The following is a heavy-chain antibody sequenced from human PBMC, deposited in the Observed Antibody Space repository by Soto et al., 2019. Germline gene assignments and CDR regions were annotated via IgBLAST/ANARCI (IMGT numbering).Heavy chain of an antibody. CDR1: GGTFSSYA. V-gene: IGHV1-69*13. J-gene: IGHJ1*01. D-gene: IGHD3-22*01. Sequence: GASVKVSCKASGGTFSSYAISWVRQAPGQGLEWMGGIIPIFGTANYAQKFQGRVTITADESTSTAYMELSSLRSEDTAVYYCARGAFWYYDSSGLRPVPEYFQHWGQGTLVTVSS. CDR2: IIPIFGTA. CDR3: ARGAFWYYDSSGLRPVPEYFQH.